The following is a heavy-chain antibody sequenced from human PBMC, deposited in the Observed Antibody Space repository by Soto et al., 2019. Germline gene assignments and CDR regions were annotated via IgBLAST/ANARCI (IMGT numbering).Heavy chain of an antibody. J-gene: IGHJ4*02. CDR1: GYIFPSST. D-gene: IGHD4-17*01. CDR2: ISAYNGNI. Sequence: VQLVQSGAEVKKPGASVKVSCKAPGYIFPSSTISWVRQAPGQGLEWMGWISAYNGNIKDAQKFQGRFTMTTDTSTSTAYMELRSLTSDDTAMYYCAIANYGDNDYWGQVTLVTVSS. CDR3: AIANYGDNDY. V-gene: IGHV1-18*01.